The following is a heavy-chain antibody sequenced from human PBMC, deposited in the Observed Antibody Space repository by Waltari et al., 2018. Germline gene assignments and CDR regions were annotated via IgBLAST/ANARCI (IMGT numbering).Heavy chain of an antibody. Sequence: QVQLVQSGAEVQKPGSSVKVSCKASGGTFSSYATRWVRPAPGQGREWMGGIIPILGTANYAQKFQGRVTITTDESTSTAYMELSSLRSEDTAVYYCARGPPYGDYGPGWHDAFDIWGQGTMVTVSS. V-gene: IGHV1-69*05. J-gene: IGHJ3*02. CDR2: IIPILGTA. D-gene: IGHD4-17*01. CDR1: GGTFSSYA. CDR3: ARGPPYGDYGPGWHDAFDI.